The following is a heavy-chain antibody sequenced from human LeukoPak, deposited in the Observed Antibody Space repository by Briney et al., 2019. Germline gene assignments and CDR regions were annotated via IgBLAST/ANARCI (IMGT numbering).Heavy chain of an antibody. CDR3: AAGGEDCSGGSCYSAFDY. V-gene: IGHV4-38-2*02. D-gene: IGHD2-15*01. CDR1: GYSISSGYY. J-gene: IGHJ4*02. CDR2: IYHSGST. Sequence: SETLSLTCTVSGYSISSGYYWGWIRQPPGKGLEWIGIIYHSGSTYYNPSLKSRVTRSVDTSKNQFSLKLSSVTAADTAVYYCAAGGEDCSGGSCYSAFDYWGQGTLVTVSS.